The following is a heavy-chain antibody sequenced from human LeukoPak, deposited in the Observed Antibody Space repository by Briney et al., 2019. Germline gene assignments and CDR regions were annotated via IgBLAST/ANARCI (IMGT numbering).Heavy chain of an antibody. CDR1: GFTFSTSW. CDR2: INQDGSEK. CDR3: ARDGFADYGDYKRFDY. D-gene: IGHD4-17*01. J-gene: IGHJ4*02. Sequence: AGSLRLSCAASGFTFSTSWMSWVRQAPGKGLEWVANINQDGSEKSYVDAVKGRFTISRDNAKNSLYLQMNNLRVEDTAMYYCARDGFADYGDYKRFDYWGQGTLATVSS. V-gene: IGHV3-7*03.